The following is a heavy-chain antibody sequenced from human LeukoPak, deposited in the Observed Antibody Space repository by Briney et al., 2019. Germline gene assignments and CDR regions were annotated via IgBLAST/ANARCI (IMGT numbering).Heavy chain of an antibody. CDR3: ASGRGYSYGPFDY. Sequence: ASVKVSCKASGYTFTSYDINWVRQATGQGREWMGWMNPNSGNTGYAQKFQGRVTITADESTSTAYMELSSLRSEDTAVYYCASGRGYSYGPFDYWGQGTLVTVSS. CDR2: MNPNSGNT. V-gene: IGHV1-8*01. D-gene: IGHD5-18*01. J-gene: IGHJ4*02. CDR1: GYTFTSYD.